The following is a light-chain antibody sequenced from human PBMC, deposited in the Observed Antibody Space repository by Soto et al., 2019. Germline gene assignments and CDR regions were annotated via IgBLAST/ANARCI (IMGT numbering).Light chain of an antibody. CDR2: GAS. CDR1: QSVTSN. V-gene: IGKV3-15*01. CDR3: QQYNNWPPIT. J-gene: IGKJ5*01. Sequence: DIVLTQSPATLSVSPGDRATLSCRASQSVTSNLAWYQQKPGQAPRLLIYGASTRATGIPARFSGSGSGTEFTPTISSLQSEDFAVYFCQQYNNWPPITFGQGTRLGNK.